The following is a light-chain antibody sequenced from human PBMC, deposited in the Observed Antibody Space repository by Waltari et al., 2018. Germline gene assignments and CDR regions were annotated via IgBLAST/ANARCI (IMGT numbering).Light chain of an antibody. CDR1: QSVDDY. J-gene: IGKJ1*01. CDR3: QQRRNWPPT. Sequence: VLTQSPATLSLSPGERATLSCRASQSVDDYMAWYQQKPGQSPSLPIYDASNRATGIPIRFSGSGFGTDFTLTISSLEPDDFAHYYCQQRRNWPPTFGQGTKVEIK. V-gene: IGKV3-11*01. CDR2: DAS.